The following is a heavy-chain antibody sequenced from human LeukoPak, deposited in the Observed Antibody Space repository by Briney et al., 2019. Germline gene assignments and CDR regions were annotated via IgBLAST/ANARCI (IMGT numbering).Heavy chain of an antibody. CDR1: GFTFSSYW. CDR2: INSDGSWT. Sequence: PGGSLRLSCEASGFTFSSYWMHWVRQAPGKGLVWVSHINSDGSWTGYADSVKGRFTISKDNAKNTVYLQMNNLRAEDTAVYYCVSFYETNWGRGTLVTVSS. CDR3: VSFYETN. J-gene: IGHJ4*02. D-gene: IGHD2-2*01. V-gene: IGHV3-74*01.